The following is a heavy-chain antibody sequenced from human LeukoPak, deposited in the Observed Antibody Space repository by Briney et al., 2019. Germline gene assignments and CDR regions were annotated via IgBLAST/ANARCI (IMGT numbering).Heavy chain of an antibody. CDR2: INPNSGGT. J-gene: IGHJ4*02. CDR1: GYTFTSYG. Sequence: ASVKVSCKASGYTFTSYGISWVRQAPGQGLEWMGWINPNSGGTNYAQKFQGRVTMTRDTSISTAYMELSRLRSDDTAVYYCARDVGEYCSSTSCYASDYWGQGTLVTVSS. CDR3: ARDVGEYCSSTSCYASDY. V-gene: IGHV1-2*02. D-gene: IGHD2-2*01.